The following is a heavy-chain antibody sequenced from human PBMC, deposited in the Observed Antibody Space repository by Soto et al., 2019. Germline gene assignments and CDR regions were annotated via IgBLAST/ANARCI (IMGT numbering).Heavy chain of an antibody. V-gene: IGHV3-53*01. CDR1: GVTVNTNY. CDR3: ASTTVWKDAFEI. CDR2: IESGGSI. D-gene: IGHD3-16*01. Sequence: EVPLVESGGGLIQPGGSLRLSCAASGVTVNTNYMSWVRQSPGKGLEWVSLIESGGSIYYADSVKGRFTISRDNFKNTLSLQMNSLRVEDTAVYYCASTTVWKDAFEIWGQGTLVSVSS. J-gene: IGHJ3*02.